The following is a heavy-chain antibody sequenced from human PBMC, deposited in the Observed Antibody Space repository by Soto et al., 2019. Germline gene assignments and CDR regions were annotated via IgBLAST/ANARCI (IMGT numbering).Heavy chain of an antibody. V-gene: IGHV3-43D*03. Sequence: GGSLRLSCAASGFTFDDYAMHWVRQAPGKGLEWVSLISWDGGSTYYADSVKGRFTISRDNSKNSLYLQMNSLRAEDTALYYCAKDRSRGSSSWYYFDYWGQGTLVTVS. CDR2: ISWDGGST. CDR1: GFTFDDYA. CDR3: AKDRSRGSSSWYYFDY. D-gene: IGHD6-13*01. J-gene: IGHJ4*02.